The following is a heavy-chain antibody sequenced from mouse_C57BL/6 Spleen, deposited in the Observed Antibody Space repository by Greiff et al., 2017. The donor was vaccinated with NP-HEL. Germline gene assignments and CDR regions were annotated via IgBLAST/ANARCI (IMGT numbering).Heavy chain of an antibody. Sequence: EVKLQESGPELVKPGASVKMSCKASGYTFTDYNMHWVKQSHGKSLEWIGYINPNNGGTSYNQKFKGKATLTVNKSSSTAYMELRSLTSEDSAVYYCAKLLRSLFYYYAMDYWGQGTSVTVSS. CDR2: INPNNGGT. CDR3: AKLLRSLFYYYAMDY. J-gene: IGHJ4*01. V-gene: IGHV1-22*01. CDR1: GYTFTDYN. D-gene: IGHD1-1*01.